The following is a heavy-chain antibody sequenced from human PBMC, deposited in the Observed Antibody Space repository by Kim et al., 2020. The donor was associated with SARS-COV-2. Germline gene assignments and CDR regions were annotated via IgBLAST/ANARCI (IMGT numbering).Heavy chain of an antibody. CDR2: INYSGST. CDR1: GGSISSSSYY. D-gene: IGHD2-2*01. J-gene: IGHJ4*02. CDR3: AGHSRIVVVPAAILA. Sequence: SETLSLTCTVSGGSISSSSYYWGWIRPPPGKGWVWIVSINYSGSTYYTPALKSRVTIYVDTPKNQFALKLSSATAADTAVYYCAGHSRIVVVPAAILAWGQGTLVTVSS. V-gene: IGHV4-39*01.